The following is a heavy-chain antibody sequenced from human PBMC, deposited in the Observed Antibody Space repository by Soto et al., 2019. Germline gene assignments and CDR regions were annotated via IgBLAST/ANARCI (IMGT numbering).Heavy chain of an antibody. V-gene: IGHV3-23*01. CDR2: IGGGGAYT. Sequence: GGSLRLSCAASGFTFSNYDMTWVRQAPGRGLEWVSTIGGGGAYTYFADSVRGRFSISRDNPNNTLYLQMNTLRVEDTAVYFCAKNLRSGVPSYDYWAPGT. D-gene: IGHD3-3*01. CDR1: GFTFSNYD. CDR3: AKNLRSGVPSYDY. J-gene: IGHJ4*02.